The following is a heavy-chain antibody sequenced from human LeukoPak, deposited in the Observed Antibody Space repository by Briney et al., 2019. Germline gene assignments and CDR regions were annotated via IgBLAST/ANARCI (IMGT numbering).Heavy chain of an antibody. J-gene: IGHJ3*02. V-gene: IGHV3-30*04. Sequence: GGSLRLSCAASGFNFNSYAVHWVRQAPGKGLEWVAFISYDGSNTYHADSVKGRFTISRDTSKTTVYLQMNSLRAEDTAVYYCATELRILSWGVDAFDIWGQGTMVTVSS. D-gene: IGHD3-10*01. CDR1: GFNFNSYA. CDR3: ATELRILSWGVDAFDI. CDR2: ISYDGSNT.